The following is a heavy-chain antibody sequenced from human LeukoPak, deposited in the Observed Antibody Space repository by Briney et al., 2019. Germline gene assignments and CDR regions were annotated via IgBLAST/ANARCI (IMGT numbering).Heavy chain of an antibody. D-gene: IGHD3-10*01. CDR3: ANYVAVEFGELLYSEGSWFDP. J-gene: IGHJ5*02. CDR2: ICGSGGST. Sequence: GGSLRLSCAASGFTFSSYAMSWVRQAPGKGLECVSAICGSGGSTYYADSVKGRFTISRDNSKNTLYLQMNSLRAEDTAVYYCANYVAVEFGELLYSEGSWFDPWGQGTLVTVS. V-gene: IGHV3-23*01. CDR1: GFTFSSYA.